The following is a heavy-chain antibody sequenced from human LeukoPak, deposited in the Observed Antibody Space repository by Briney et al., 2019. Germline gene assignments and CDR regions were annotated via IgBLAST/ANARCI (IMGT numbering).Heavy chain of an antibody. CDR1: GYGFTSYW. CDR2: IYPADSDT. V-gene: IGHV5-51*01. CDR3: ARHSVTGGFFDY. Sequence: GESLKISCKGSGYGFTSYWIGWVRQVPGKGLEWMGIIYPADSDTRYSASFQGQVTISADKSINTAYLQWDSLMASDTAMYYCARHSVTGGFFDYWGQGTPVTVSS. J-gene: IGHJ4*02. D-gene: IGHD1-14*01.